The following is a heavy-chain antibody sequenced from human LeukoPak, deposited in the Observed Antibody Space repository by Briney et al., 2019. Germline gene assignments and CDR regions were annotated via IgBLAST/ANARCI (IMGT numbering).Heavy chain of an antibody. CDR2: ISYDGSNK. J-gene: IGHJ4*02. CDR3: ARHSDSSGWNYFDY. D-gene: IGHD6-19*01. CDR1: GFTFSSYG. Sequence: HPGGSLRLSCAASGFTFSSYGMHWVRQAPGKGLEWVAVISYDGSNKYYADSVKGRFTISRDNSKNTLYLQMNSLRAEDTAVYYCARHSDSSGWNYFDYWGQGTLVTVSS. V-gene: IGHV3-30*03.